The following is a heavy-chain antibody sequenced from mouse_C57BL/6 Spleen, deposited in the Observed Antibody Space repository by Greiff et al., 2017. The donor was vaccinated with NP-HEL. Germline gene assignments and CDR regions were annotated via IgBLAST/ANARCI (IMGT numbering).Heavy chain of an antibody. J-gene: IGHJ4*01. V-gene: IGHV3-6*01. CDR2: ISYDGSN. D-gene: IGHD1-1*01. CDR3: ARDGYYGSSYGLYAMDY. CDR1: GYSITSGYY. Sequence: EVHLVESGPGLVKPSQSLSLTCSVTGYSITSGYYWNWIRQFPGNKLEWMGYISYDGSNNYNPSLKNRISITRDTSKNQFFLKLNSVTTEDTATYYCARDGYYGSSYGLYAMDYWGQGTSVTVSS.